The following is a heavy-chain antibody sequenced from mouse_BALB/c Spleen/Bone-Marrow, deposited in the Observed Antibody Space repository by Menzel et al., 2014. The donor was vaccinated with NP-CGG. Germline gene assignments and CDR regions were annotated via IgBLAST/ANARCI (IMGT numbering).Heavy chain of an antibody. CDR1: GFTFSSFG. CDR3: ARDVPLYDVGYFDY. V-gene: IGHV5-17*02. Sequence: EVNVVESGGGLVQPGGSRKLSCAASGFTFSSFGMHWVRQAPEKGLEWVAYISSGSSTIYYADTVKGRFTISRDNPKNTLFLQMPRLRSEDTAMYYCARDVPLYDVGYFDYWGQGTTLTVSS. J-gene: IGHJ2*01. CDR2: ISSGSSTI. D-gene: IGHD2-14*01.